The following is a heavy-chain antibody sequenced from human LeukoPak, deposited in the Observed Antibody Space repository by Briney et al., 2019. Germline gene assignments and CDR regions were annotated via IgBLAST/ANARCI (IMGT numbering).Heavy chain of an antibody. CDR3: SKGRTNDYGEPYTFDI. D-gene: IGHD4/OR15-4a*01. CDR1: GFTFQNYG. Sequence: PGRSLRLSCAASGFTFQNYGMHWVRQVPGKGLEWVAVIWNDGRNEHYAASVKGRFTISRDNSKNTLYLQMNSLRSEDTAVYYCSKGRTNDYGEPYTFDIWGQGTMVIVSS. CDR2: IWNDGRNE. J-gene: IGHJ3*02. V-gene: IGHV3-33*03.